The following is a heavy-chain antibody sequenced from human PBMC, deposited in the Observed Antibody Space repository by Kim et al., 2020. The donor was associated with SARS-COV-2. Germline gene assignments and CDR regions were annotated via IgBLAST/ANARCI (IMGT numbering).Heavy chain of an antibody. V-gene: IGHV3-74*01. CDR3: ARGMFRGFDV. Sequence: GGSLRLSCVASGFSSSSYWINWVRQPPGKGLEWVSRISPDGSVTHYADSVKGRLTMSRDSAENTLYLQMNSLSAEDMAVYYCARGMFRGFDVWGQGTTVSVSS. D-gene: IGHD3-10*02. CDR1: GFSSSSYW. CDR2: ISPDGSVT. J-gene: IGHJ6*02.